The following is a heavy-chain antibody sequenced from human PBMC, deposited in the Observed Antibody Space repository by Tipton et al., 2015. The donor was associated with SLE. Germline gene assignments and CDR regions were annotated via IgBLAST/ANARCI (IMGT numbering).Heavy chain of an antibody. CDR3: AREVIRGTPTAFDI. CDR1: GFIFGDYA. J-gene: IGHJ3*02. Sequence: SLRLSCAASGFIFGDYAMHWVRQTPGKGLEWVSSISWNSNYIDHADSVKGRFTISRDNAKNSLYLQMNSLRAEDTAVYYCAREVIRGTPTAFDIGGPGTMVTVSS. V-gene: IGHV3-21*03. D-gene: IGHD3-10*01. CDR2: ISWNSNYI.